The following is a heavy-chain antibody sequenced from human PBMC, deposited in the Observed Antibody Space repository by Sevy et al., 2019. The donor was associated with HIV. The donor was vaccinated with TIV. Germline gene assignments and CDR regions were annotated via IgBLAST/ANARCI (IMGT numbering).Heavy chain of an antibody. CDR1: GFTFDDYA. Sequence: GGSLRLSCAASGFTFDDYAMHWVRQAPGKGLEWVSGISWNSGSIGYADSVKGRFTISRDNAKNSLYLQMNSLRAEDTALYYCAKSCGWQQLLNWFDPWGQGTLVTVSS. CDR2: ISWNSGSI. CDR3: AKSCGWQQLLNWFDP. V-gene: IGHV3-9*01. J-gene: IGHJ5*02. D-gene: IGHD6-13*01.